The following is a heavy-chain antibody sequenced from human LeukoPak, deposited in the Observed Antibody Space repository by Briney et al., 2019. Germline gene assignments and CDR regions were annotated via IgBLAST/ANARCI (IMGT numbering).Heavy chain of an antibody. CDR2: IYSSGNT. D-gene: IGHD1-26*01. CDR1: GGSISNSNYY. Sequence: KPSETLSLTCIVPGGSISNSNYYWGWIRQPPGKGLEWIGSIYSSGNTYYNPSLKSRVTMSVDTSKDQFSLNLSFVTAADTAVYYCARHASGSYNNFQHWGQGTLVTVSS. J-gene: IGHJ1*01. CDR3: ARHASGSYNNFQH. V-gene: IGHV4-39*01.